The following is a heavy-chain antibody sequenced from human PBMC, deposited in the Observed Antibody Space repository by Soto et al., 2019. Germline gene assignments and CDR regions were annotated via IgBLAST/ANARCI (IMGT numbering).Heavy chain of an antibody. CDR1: GFTFGSYA. CDR3: AKESGYGGPDYYYGMDV. V-gene: IGHV3-23*01. J-gene: IGHJ6*02. CDR2: ISGSGGST. D-gene: IGHD5-12*01. Sequence: LRLSCAASGFTFGSYAMSWVRQAPGKGLEWVSAISGSGGSTYYADSVKGRFTISRDNSKNTLYLQMNSLRAEDTAVYYCAKESGYGGPDYYYGMDVWGQGTTVTVSS.